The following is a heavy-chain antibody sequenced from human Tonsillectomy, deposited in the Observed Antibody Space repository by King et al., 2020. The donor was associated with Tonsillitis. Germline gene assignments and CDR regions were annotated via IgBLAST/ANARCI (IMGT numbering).Heavy chain of an antibody. CDR1: GYSFTSYW. CDR2: IYPGDSDT. J-gene: IGHJ4*02. Sequence: QLVQSGAEVKKPGESLKISCKGSGYSFTSYWIGWVRQMPGKGLEWMGIIYPGDSDTRYSPSFQGQVTFSAGKSISTAYLQWSSLKASDTAMYYCARPAGYCSSTSAGCYFEYWGQGTLVTVSS. D-gene: IGHD2-2*01. CDR3: ARPAGYCSSTSAGCYFEY. V-gene: IGHV5-51*01.